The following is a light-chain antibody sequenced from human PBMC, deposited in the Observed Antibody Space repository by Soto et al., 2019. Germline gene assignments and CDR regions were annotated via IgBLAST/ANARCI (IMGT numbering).Light chain of an antibody. Sequence: IVLTQSPAILAFSPVYRATIYCRASQSVSSSYLAWYQHKPGQAPRLLIHGASSRVTGIPDRFSGSGSGTDFTLTITRLEPEDFAVYYCQQYQSLTFGGGTKVDIK. V-gene: IGKV3-20*01. J-gene: IGKJ4*01. CDR3: QQYQSLT. CDR1: QSVSSSY. CDR2: GAS.